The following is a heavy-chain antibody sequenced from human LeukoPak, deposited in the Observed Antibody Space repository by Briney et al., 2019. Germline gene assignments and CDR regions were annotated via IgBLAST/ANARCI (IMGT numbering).Heavy chain of an antibody. Sequence: GVLRLSCAASGFTFSSYSMNWVRQAPGKGLEWVSSISSSSSYIYYADSVKGRFTISRDNAKNSLYLQMNSLRAEDTAVYYCARLRGLAASPFDYWGQGTLVTVSS. D-gene: IGHD6-13*01. CDR3: ARLRGLAASPFDY. V-gene: IGHV3-21*01. J-gene: IGHJ4*02. CDR2: ISSSSSYI. CDR1: GFTFSSYS.